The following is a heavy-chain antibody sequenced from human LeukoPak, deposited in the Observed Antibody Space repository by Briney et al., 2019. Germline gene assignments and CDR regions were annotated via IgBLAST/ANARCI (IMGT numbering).Heavy chain of an antibody. Sequence: GGSLRLSCAASGFSFSNTWMNWVRQAPGKGLEYIGRVKSRSNGGGATEYAAPVTGRFFISRDDSANTLYLQLNSLKTEDTAVYYCATDRIVGASAFDVWGQGTMVTVSS. J-gene: IGHJ3*01. CDR2: VKSRSNGGGAT. V-gene: IGHV3-15*01. CDR3: ATDRIVGASAFDV. CDR1: GFSFSNTW. D-gene: IGHD1-26*01.